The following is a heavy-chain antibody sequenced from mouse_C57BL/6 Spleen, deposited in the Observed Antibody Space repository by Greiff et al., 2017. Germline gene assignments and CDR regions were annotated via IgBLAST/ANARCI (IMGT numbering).Heavy chain of an antibody. D-gene: IGHD3-1*01. J-gene: IGHJ1*03. Sequence: EVQLQQSGGGLVKPGGSLKLSCAASGFTFSDYGMHWVRQAPEKGLEWVAYISSGSSTIYYAATVKGRFTISRDNAKNTLFLQMTSLRSEDTAMYYCARLGLRSGWYFDVWGTGTTVTVSS. CDR3: ARLGLRSGWYFDV. V-gene: IGHV5-17*01. CDR2: ISSGSSTI. CDR1: GFTFSDYG.